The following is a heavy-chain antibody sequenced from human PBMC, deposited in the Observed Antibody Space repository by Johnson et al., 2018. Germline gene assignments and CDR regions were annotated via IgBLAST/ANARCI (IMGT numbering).Heavy chain of an antibody. D-gene: IGHD2-21*02. V-gene: IGHV3-23*04. CDR2: ISGSGGTT. J-gene: IGHJ6*03. CDR3: AKVPSEHLLVVTASRAHYYYYMDV. CDR1: GFTFDNYG. Sequence: VQLVESGGGLVQPGGSLRLSCGASGFTFDNYGMSWVRQAPGKGLEWVSGISGSGGTTYYANSVKGRFTISRDNSKNTLYLQIKSLRAEGTAGYYCAKVPSEHLLVVTASRAHYYYYMDVWGKGTTVTVSS.